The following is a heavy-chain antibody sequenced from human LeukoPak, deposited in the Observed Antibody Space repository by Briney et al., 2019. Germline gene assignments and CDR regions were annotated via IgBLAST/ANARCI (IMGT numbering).Heavy chain of an antibody. Sequence: QPGGSLRLSCAASGFTLSSYAMSWVRQAPGKGLEWVSLISGNAGSTYYADSVKGRFTISRDITKNSLYLQMNSLRVEDTAVYYCARKVAFDIWGQGTMVTVSS. CDR3: ARKVAFDI. CDR2: ISGNAGST. CDR1: GFTLSSYA. V-gene: IGHV3-23*01. J-gene: IGHJ3*02.